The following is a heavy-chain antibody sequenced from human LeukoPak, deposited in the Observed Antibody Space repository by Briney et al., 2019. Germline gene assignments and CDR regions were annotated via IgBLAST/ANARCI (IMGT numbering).Heavy chain of an antibody. CDR1: GGSFSGYY. CDR3: ARGRQDVTMIVVVMTAVSYYLDV. J-gene: IGHJ6*03. Sequence: SETLSLTCAVYGGSFSGYYWTWIRQTPGKGLEWIGEMNPSGSTNYNPSLKSRVTISVDTSKNQFSLKLSSVTAADMAVYYCARGRQDVTMIVVVMTAVSYYLDVWGKGTTVTVS. V-gene: IGHV4-34*01. D-gene: IGHD3-22*01. CDR2: MNPSGST.